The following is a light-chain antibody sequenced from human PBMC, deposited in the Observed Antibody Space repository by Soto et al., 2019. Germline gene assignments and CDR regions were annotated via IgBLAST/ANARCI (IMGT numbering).Light chain of an antibody. CDR1: QSVTNNY. J-gene: IGKJ5*01. CDR3: QQYGNSPIT. CDR2: GAS. V-gene: IGKV3-20*01. Sequence: IVLTQSPATLSLTPGERATLSCRASQSVTNNYLAWYQQKPGQAPRLLIDGASSRATGVPDRFSGTGSGTDFTLTISRLEPEDFAVFYCQQYGNSPITFGQGTRLEIK.